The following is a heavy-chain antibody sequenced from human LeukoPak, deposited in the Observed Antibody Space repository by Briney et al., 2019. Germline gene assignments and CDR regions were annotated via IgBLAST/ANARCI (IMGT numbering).Heavy chain of an antibody. CDR1: GFTFLTYA. D-gene: IGHD4-17*01. Sequence: GGSLRLSCAASGFTFLTYAMHWVRQAPGKGLEWVSAISGSGGSTYYADSVKGRFTISRDNSKNTLYLQMNSLRAEDTAVYYCAKYYGDDPDYYYYMDVWGKGTTVTISS. CDR3: AKYYGDDPDYYYYMDV. V-gene: IGHV3-23*01. J-gene: IGHJ6*03. CDR2: ISGSGGST.